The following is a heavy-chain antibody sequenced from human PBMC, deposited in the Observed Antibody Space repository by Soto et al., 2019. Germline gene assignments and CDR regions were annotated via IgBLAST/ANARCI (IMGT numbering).Heavy chain of an antibody. CDR1: GGSISSGDYY. CDR2: IYYSGST. Sequence: SETLSLTCSVSGGSISSGDYYWGWIRQPPGKGLEWIGYIYYSGSTYYNPSLKSRVTISVDTSKNQFSLKLSSVTAADTAVYYCARGRITMVRGVSFLWGQGTLVTVSS. D-gene: IGHD3-10*01. V-gene: IGHV4-30-4*01. CDR3: ARGRITMVRGVSFL. J-gene: IGHJ4*02.